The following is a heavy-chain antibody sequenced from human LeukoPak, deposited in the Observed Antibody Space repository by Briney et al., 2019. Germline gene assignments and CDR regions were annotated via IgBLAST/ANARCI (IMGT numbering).Heavy chain of an antibody. CDR2: ISYDGSNS. CDR3: AKDWGQRGVRASLGH. V-gene: IGHV3-30*18. D-gene: IGHD3-10*01. Sequence: GGSLRLSCAASGFTFSGHAMVWVRQGPGKGLEWVSFISYDGSNSDHADSVMGRFTISRDNSKNTVDLQINSLRHEDTAVYYCAKDWGQRGVRASLGHWGQGTLVIVSS. CDR1: GFTFSGHA. J-gene: IGHJ4*02.